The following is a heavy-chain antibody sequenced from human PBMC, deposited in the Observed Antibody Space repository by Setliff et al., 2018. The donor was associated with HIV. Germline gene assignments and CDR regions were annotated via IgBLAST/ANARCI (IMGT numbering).Heavy chain of an antibody. CDR3: ARGGYNGYESPFDD. D-gene: IGHD5-12*01. Sequence: PSETLSLTCTVSGGSISSGGYYWSWIRQLPGKGLEWIGNIYNSGRTYYNPSLKSRVTISVDTSKNQFSLNVTSVTAADTAVYYCARGGYNGYESPFDDWGLGTLVTVSS. CDR1: GGSISSGGYY. V-gene: IGHV4-31*03. J-gene: IGHJ4*02. CDR2: IYNSGRT.